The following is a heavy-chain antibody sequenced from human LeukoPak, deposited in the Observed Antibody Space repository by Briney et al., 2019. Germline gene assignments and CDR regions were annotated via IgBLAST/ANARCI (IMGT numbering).Heavy chain of an antibody. CDR1: RFTFSSSA. CDR2: ISDSGGNT. CDR3: AKLGYCSSTNCYYYYYYGMDV. D-gene: IGHD2-2*01. J-gene: IGHJ6*02. V-gene: IGHV3-23*01. Sequence: GGSPRLSCAASRFTFSSSAMSWVRQAPGKGLEWVSTISDSGGNTFYADSVKGRFTISRDNSKNTLYLQMNSLRAEDTAVYYCAKLGYCSSTNCYYYYYYGMDVWGQGTTVTVSS.